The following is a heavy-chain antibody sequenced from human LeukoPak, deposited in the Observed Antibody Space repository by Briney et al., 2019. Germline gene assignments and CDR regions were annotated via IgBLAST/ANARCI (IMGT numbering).Heavy chain of an antibody. CDR1: GFTFSSYW. V-gene: IGHV3-30-3*01. CDR2: ISYDGSNK. Sequence: GGSLRLSCAASGFTFSSYWMSWVRQAPGKGLEWVAVISYDGSNKYYADSVKGRFTISRDNSKNTLYLQMNSLRAEDTAVYYCARDYEQQLVLISRYYGMDVWGQGTTVTVSS. D-gene: IGHD6-13*01. CDR3: ARDYEQQLVLISRYYGMDV. J-gene: IGHJ6*02.